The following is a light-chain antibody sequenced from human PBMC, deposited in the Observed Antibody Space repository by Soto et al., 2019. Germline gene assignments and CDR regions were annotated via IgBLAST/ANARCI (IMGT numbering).Light chain of an antibody. CDR2: LGS. CDR1: QSLLHSNGYNY. Sequence: DIVMTQSPLSLPVTPGEPASISCRSNQSLLHSNGYNYLDWYLQKPGQSPQLLIYLGSNRASGVPDRFSGSGSGIDFTLKISRVEAEDVGVYYCMQALQTPFTFGQGTRLEIK. J-gene: IGKJ5*01. V-gene: IGKV2-28*01. CDR3: MQALQTPFT.